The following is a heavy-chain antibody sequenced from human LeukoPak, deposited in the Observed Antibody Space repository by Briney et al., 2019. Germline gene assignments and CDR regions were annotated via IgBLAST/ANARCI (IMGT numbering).Heavy chain of an antibody. J-gene: IGHJ4*02. V-gene: IGHV3-48*01. D-gene: IGHD5/OR15-5a*01. CDR2: ISRSSSTL. CDR3: ARGWSSSCDY. Sequence: GGSLRLSCVASGFTFSIYSMNWVRQAPGKELEWVSYISRSSSTLYYADSVRGRFTISRDNDKNSLYLQMNSLRGEDTAVYYCARGWSSSCDYWGQGTLVTVSS. CDR1: GFTFSIYS.